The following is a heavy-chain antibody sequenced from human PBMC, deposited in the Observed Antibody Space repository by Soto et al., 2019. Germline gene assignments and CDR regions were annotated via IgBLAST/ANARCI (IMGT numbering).Heavy chain of an antibody. D-gene: IGHD2-2*01. CDR2: IYYSGST. V-gene: IGHV4-31*03. CDR3: ARAVTLGYCSSTSCYGAFDI. CDR1: GGSISSGGYY. J-gene: IGHJ3*02. Sequence: SENLSLTCTVSGGSISSGGYYWSWIRQHPGKGLEWIGYIYYSGSTYYNPSLKSRVTISVDTSKNQFSLKLSSVTAADTAVYYCARAVTLGYCSSTSCYGAFDIWGQGTMVTVSS.